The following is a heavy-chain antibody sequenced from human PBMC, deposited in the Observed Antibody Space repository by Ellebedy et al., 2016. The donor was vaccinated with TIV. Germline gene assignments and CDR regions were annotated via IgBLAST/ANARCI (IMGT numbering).Heavy chain of an antibody. J-gene: IGHJ3*02. CDR1: GFTFSSYA. V-gene: IGHV3-30*04. CDR2: ISGDGGVI. Sequence: GESLKISCGASGFTFSSYAMHWFRQAPGQGLEWVAVISGDGGVIIYADSVEGRFTISIDNSKITVYLQRSSLSAEETAVYYCVRCGGDCHRRTSAFDMWGQGTMVTVSS. CDR3: VRCGGDCHRRTSAFDM. D-gene: IGHD2-21*02.